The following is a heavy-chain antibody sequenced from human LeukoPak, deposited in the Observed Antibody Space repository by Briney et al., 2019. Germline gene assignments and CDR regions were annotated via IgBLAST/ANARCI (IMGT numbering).Heavy chain of an antibody. D-gene: IGHD3-10*01. CDR2: INPNSGGT. J-gene: IGHJ4*02. Sequence: LGASVKVSCKASGYTFTGYYMHWVRQAPGQGLEWMGWINPNSGGTNYAQKFQGRVTMTRDTSISTAYMELSRLRSDDTAVYYCARTMVRGVMIVSYWGQGTLVTVSS. CDR1: GYTFTGYY. V-gene: IGHV1-2*02. CDR3: ARTMVRGVMIVSY.